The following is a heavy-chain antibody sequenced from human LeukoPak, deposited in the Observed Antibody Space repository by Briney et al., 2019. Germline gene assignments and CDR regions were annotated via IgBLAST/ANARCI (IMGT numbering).Heavy chain of an antibody. V-gene: IGHV1-8*01. CDR1: GYTFTSYD. CDR2: MNSNSGNT. D-gene: IGHD6-19*01. J-gene: IGHJ3*02. CDR3: ARVTHSSGWYWDAFDI. Sequence: GASVKVSCKASGYTFTSYDINWVRQATGQGLEWMGWMNSNSGNTGYAQKFQGRVTMTRNTSISTAYMELSSLRSEDTAVYYCARVTHSSGWYWDAFDIWGQGTMVTVSS.